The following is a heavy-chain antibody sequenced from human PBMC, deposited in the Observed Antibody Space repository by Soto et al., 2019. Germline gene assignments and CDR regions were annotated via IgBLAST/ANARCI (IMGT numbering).Heavy chain of an antibody. CDR2: INHSGST. J-gene: IGHJ6*02. CDR3: ARVIRSSTSCYGWVCYYYGMDV. D-gene: IGHD2-2*01. Sequence: QVQLQQWGARLLKPSETLSLTCAVYGGSFSGYYWSWIRQPPGKGLEWIGEINHSGSTNYNPSLKSRVTISVDTSKNQFSLKLSSVTAADTAVYYCARVIRSSTSCYGWVCYYYGMDVWGQGTTVTVSS. V-gene: IGHV4-34*01. CDR1: GGSFSGYY.